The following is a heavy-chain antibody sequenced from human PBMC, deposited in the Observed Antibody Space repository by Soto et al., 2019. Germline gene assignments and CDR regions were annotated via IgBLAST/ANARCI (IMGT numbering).Heavy chain of an antibody. CDR2: IYYSGST. V-gene: IGHV4-39*01. J-gene: IGHJ4*02. Sequence: SETLSLTCTVSGGSISSSSYYWGWIRQPPGKGLEWIGSIYYSGSTYYNPSLKSRVTISVDTSKNQFSLKLSSVTAADTAVYYCASSVGVVIIVYFDYWGQGTLVTVSS. D-gene: IGHD3-3*01. CDR1: GGSISSSSYY. CDR3: ASSVGVVIIVYFDY.